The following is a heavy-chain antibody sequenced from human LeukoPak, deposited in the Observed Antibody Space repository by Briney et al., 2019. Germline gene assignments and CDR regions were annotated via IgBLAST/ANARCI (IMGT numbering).Heavy chain of an antibody. J-gene: IGHJ3*02. Sequence: PGGSLRLSCEASGFTVSSTHMVWVRQAPGKGLEWDSVTYTGDNSYYAGSVQGRFIISRDISKNTLYLQMNNLRAEDSALYYCARGGRGSAAVVAPRSFDIWGQGTMVTVSS. V-gene: IGHV3-53*01. CDR3: ARGGRGSAAVVAPRSFDI. CDR1: GFTVSSTH. D-gene: IGHD3-22*01. CDR2: TYTGDNS.